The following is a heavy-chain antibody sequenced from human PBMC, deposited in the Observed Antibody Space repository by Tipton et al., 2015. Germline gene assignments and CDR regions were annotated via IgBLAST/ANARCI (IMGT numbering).Heavy chain of an antibody. Sequence: QSGPEVKKPGASVKVSCKASGYTFIDYYIHWVRQAPGQGLEWMGWINPNGGNTHYAQKFQGGVTMTSDTSISTAYIDLSGPTSDDTAVYYCARSTDYFDYWGQGTLVTVSS. CDR1: GYTFIDYY. CDR2: INPNGGNT. V-gene: IGHV1-2*02. J-gene: IGHJ4*02. CDR3: ARSTDYFDY.